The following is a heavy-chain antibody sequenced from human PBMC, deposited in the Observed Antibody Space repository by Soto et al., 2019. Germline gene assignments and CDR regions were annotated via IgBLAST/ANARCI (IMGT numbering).Heavy chain of an antibody. Sequence: VGSLRLSCVASRFSFSSYEMSWVRQAAGKGLEWVSRVSLTGDRTNYAGSVKGRFTVSRDNFKNTLYLEMDSLRPEDTAIYYCARGGGYCTPTSCAIDSWGRGTPVTVSS. J-gene: IGHJ4*02. D-gene: IGHD2-8*01. V-gene: IGHV3-23*01. CDR3: ARGGGYCTPTSCAIDS. CDR2: VSLTGDRT. CDR1: RFSFSSYE.